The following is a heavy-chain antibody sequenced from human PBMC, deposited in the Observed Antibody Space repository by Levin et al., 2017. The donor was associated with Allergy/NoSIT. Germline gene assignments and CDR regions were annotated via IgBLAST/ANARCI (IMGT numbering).Heavy chain of an antibody. Sequence: ETLSLTCTVSGGSVSSGSYYWSWIRQPPGKGLEWIGYIYYSGSTNYNPSLKSRVTISVDTSKNQFSLKLSSVTAADTAVYYCARERLVGARGAREPHEYYYYYYGMDVWGQGTTVTVSS. V-gene: IGHV4-61*01. CDR1: GGSVSSGSYY. CDR2: IYYSGST. CDR3: ARERLVGARGAREPHEYYYYYYGMDV. D-gene: IGHD1-26*01. J-gene: IGHJ6*02.